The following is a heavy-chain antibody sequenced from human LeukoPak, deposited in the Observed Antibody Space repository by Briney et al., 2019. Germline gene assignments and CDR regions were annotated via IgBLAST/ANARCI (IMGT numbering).Heavy chain of an antibody. D-gene: IGHD7-27*01. CDR3: ARDLMWGFDY. V-gene: IGHV3-30*02. CDR2: IGNDGRDQ. J-gene: IGHJ4*02. Sequence: GGSLRLSCAASGFAFSGHAMHWVRQTPGVGLEWVAIIGNDGRDQHYSESVKGRFTISRDNSKNTLFLQLNSLRPEDTALYLCARDLMWGFDYWGQGTLVTVSS. CDR1: GFAFSGHA.